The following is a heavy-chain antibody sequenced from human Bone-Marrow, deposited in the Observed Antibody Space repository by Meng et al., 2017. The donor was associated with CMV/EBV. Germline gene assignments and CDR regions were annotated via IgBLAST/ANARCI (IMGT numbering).Heavy chain of an antibody. CDR2: IRYDGSNK. CDR3: AKDYIGYYDFWSGYYTYYYYYGMDV. V-gene: IGHV3-30*02. J-gene: IGHJ6*02. D-gene: IGHD3-3*01. Sequence: GESLKISCAASGFTFSSYGMHWVRQAPGKGLEWVAFIRYDGSNKYYADSVKGRFTISRDNSKNTLYLQMNSLRAEDTAVYYCAKDYIGYYDFWSGYYTYYYYYGMDVRGQGTTVTVSS. CDR1: GFTFSSYG.